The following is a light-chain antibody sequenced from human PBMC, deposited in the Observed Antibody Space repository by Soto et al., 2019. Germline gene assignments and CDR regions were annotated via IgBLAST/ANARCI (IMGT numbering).Light chain of an antibody. J-gene: IGLJ1*01. V-gene: IGLV3-21*04. Sequence: SYELTQPPSVSVAPGKTARVTCGGNNIGGKSVHWNQQKPGQAPVLVIYDDSDRPSGIPERFSGSNSGNTATLTISRVEAGDEADYYCQVWDSSRDHYAFGTGTKLTVL. CDR2: DDS. CDR1: NIGGKS. CDR3: QVWDSSRDHYA.